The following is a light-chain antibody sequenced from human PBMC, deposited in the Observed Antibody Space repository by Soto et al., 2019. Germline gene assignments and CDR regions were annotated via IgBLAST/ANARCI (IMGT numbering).Light chain of an antibody. V-gene: IGKV1-33*01. J-gene: IGKJ4*01. Sequence: DIQMAQSPPSLSASVGDRVTITCQASEHINNYLNWYQQIPGKAPKLLIYDASNLAAGAPSRFSGSGSGTAFTFAISGLQPDDVATYYCQQYDSLPLTLGGGTKVDIK. CDR3: QQYDSLPLT. CDR1: EHINNY. CDR2: DAS.